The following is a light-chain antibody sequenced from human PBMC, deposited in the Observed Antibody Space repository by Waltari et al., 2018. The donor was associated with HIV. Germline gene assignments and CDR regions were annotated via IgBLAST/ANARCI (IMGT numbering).Light chain of an antibody. CDR1: SYNIGNNF. V-gene: IGLV1-51*01. J-gene: IGLJ2*01. CDR3: GTWDSSLSAWV. Sequence: QSVLTQPPSVSAAPGQKVTITCSGSSYNIGNNFVSWFQQLPGTAPKLLIYDNTRRPSGIPDRCSGSKSGTSATLGITGLQSGDEADYYCGTWDSSLSAWVFGGGTKLTVL. CDR2: DNT.